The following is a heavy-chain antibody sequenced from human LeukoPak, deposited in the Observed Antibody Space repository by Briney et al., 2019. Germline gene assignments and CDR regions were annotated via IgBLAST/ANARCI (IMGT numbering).Heavy chain of an antibody. CDR1: GFTFSSYG. CDR3: ARDAARSGYDGVLDY. D-gene: IGHD5-12*01. J-gene: IGHJ4*02. CDR2: IWYDGSNK. Sequence: GRSLRLSCAASGFTFSSYGMHWVRQAPGKGLEWVAVIWYDGSNKYYADSVKGRFTISRDNSKNTLYLQMNSLRAEDTAVYYCARDAARSGYDGVLDYWGQGTLVTVSS. V-gene: IGHV3-33*01.